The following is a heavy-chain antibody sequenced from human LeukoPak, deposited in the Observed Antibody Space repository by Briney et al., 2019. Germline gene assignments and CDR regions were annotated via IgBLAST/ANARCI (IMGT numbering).Heavy chain of an antibody. CDR2: IYSGGVT. CDR3: VRGNSRDGFDI. J-gene: IGHJ3*02. Sequence: GGSLRLSCAASGFSFTTNYISWVRQAPGKGLERVSVIYSGGVTKYADSVKGRFTISRDTSKNTVYLQIKSLRAEDTAVYYCVRGNSRDGFDIWGQGTMVTVSS. D-gene: IGHD6-13*01. V-gene: IGHV3-53*01. CDR1: GFSFTTNY.